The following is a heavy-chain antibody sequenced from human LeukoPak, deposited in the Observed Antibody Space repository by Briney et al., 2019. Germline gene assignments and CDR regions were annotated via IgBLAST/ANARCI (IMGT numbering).Heavy chain of an antibody. J-gene: IGHJ4*02. V-gene: IGHV3-66*01. Sequence: PGGSLRLSCAASGFTVSTNYMNWVRQAPGKGLEWVSLIYSDGSTYYADSVKGRFTISRDNSKNTLYLQMNSLRAEDTAVYYCAKGQQWLVRGEPYYFDYWGQGTLVTVSS. CDR3: AKGQQWLVRGEPYYFDY. CDR2: IYSDGST. CDR1: GFTVSTNY. D-gene: IGHD6-19*01.